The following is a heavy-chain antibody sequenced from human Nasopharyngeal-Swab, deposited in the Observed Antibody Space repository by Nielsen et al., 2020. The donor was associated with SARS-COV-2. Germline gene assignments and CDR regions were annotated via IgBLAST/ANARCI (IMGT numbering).Heavy chain of an antibody. CDR3: VSGYYDSSGYYYVEDDAFDI. V-gene: IGHV3-74*01. CDR1: GFTFSSYY. J-gene: IGHJ3*02. CDR2: INSDGSST. Sequence: GGSLRLSCAASGFTFSSYYMSWVRQAPGKGLVWVSRINSDGSSTSYADSVKGRFTISRDNAKNTLYLQMNSLRAEDTAVYYCVSGYYDSSGYYYVEDDAFDIWGQGTMVTVSS. D-gene: IGHD3-22*01.